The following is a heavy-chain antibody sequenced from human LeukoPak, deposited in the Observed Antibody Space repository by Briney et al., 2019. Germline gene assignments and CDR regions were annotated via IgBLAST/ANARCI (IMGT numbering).Heavy chain of an antibody. V-gene: IGHV1-8*01. D-gene: IGHD6-19*01. CDR3: ARGRGSSGWYNAFDI. J-gene: IGHJ3*02. CDR2: MNPNSGNR. CDR1: GYTFTSYD. Sequence: ASVTVSCKASGYTFTSYDINWVRQATGQGLEWMGWMNPNSGNRGYAQKLQGRVTMTRNTSISTAYMELSSLRSEDTAVYYCARGRGSSGWYNAFDIWGQGTMVTVSS.